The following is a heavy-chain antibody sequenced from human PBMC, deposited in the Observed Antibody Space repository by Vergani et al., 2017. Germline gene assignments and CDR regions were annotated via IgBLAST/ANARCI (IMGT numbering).Heavy chain of an antibody. CDR3: ARDLYSGYAY. V-gene: IGHV1-46*01. CDR2: INPSGGST. J-gene: IGHJ4*02. CDR1: GYTFTSYY. D-gene: IGHD5-12*01. Sequence: QVQLVQSGAEVKKPGASVKVSCKASGYTFTSYYMHWVRQAPGQGLEWMGIINPSGGSTSYAQKFQGRVTMTRDTSTSTAYMELRSLRSDDTAVYYCARDLYSGYAYWGQGTLVTVSS.